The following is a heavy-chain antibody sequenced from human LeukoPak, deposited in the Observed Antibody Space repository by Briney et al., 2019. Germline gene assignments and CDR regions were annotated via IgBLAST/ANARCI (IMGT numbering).Heavy chain of an antibody. V-gene: IGHV3-53*01. CDR1: GFTVSSNY. CDR2: IYSGGST. Sequence: GGSLRLSCAASGFTVSSNYMSWVRQAPGKGLEWVSVIYSGGSTYYADSVKGRFTISRDNSKNTLYLQMNSLRAEDTAVYYCAKSLGYSGYDNNWFDPWGQGTLVTVSS. J-gene: IGHJ5*02. D-gene: IGHD5-12*01. CDR3: AKSLGYSGYDNNWFDP.